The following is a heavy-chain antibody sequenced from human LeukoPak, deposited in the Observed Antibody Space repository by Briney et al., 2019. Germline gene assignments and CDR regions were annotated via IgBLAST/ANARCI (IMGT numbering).Heavy chain of an antibody. CDR3: ARYLTGTTEFDP. CDR2: IYYSGST. J-gene: IGHJ5*02. CDR1: GGSISSYY. D-gene: IGHD1-7*01. V-gene: IGHV4-59*01. Sequence: PSETLSLTCTVSGGSISSYYWSWIRQPPGKGLEWIGYIYYSGSTNYNPSLKSRVTISVDTSKNQFSLKLSSVTAADTAVYYCARYLTGTTEFDPWGQGTLVTVSS.